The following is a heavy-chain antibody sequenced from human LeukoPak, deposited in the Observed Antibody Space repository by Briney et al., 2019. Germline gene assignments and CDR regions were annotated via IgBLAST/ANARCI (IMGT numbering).Heavy chain of an antibody. CDR1: GGSISSYY. Sequence: SETPSLTCTVSGGSISSYYWSWIRQPAGKGLEWIGRIYTSGSTNYNPSLKSRVTMSVDTSKNQFSLKLSSVTAADTAVYYCARDRGEYYDFWSGYPHDAFDIWGQGTMVTVSS. CDR3: ARDRGEYYDFWSGYPHDAFDI. J-gene: IGHJ3*02. D-gene: IGHD3-3*01. V-gene: IGHV4-4*07. CDR2: IYTSGST.